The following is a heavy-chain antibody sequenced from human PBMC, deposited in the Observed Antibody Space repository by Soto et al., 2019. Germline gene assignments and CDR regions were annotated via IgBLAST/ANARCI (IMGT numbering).Heavy chain of an antibody. CDR2: IYYSGST. CDR1: GGSISSGDYY. Sequence: QVQLQESGPGLVKPSQTLSLTCTVSGGSISSGDYYWSWIRQPPGKGLEWIGYIYYSGSTYYNPSRKSRVTISVDTSKNQCSLKLSSVTAADTAVYYCARARRYCSSTSCRTASWFDPWGQGTLVTVSS. D-gene: IGHD2-2*01. CDR3: ARARRYCSSTSCRTASWFDP. V-gene: IGHV4-30-4*01. J-gene: IGHJ5*02.